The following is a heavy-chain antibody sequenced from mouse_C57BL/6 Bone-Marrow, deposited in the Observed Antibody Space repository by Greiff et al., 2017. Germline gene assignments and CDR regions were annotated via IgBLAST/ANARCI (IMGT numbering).Heavy chain of an antibody. CDR1: GFNIKDDY. CDR2: IDPENGDT. CDR3: TTRAAYSSSYVDY. D-gene: IGHD1-1*01. J-gene: IGHJ2*01. V-gene: IGHV14-4*01. Sequence: EVQLQQSGAELVRPGASVKLSCTASGFNIKDDYMHWVKQRPEQGLEWIGWIDPENGDTEYASKFQGKATITADTSSNTAYLQLSSLTSEDTAVYYCTTRAAYSSSYVDYWGQGTTLTVSS.